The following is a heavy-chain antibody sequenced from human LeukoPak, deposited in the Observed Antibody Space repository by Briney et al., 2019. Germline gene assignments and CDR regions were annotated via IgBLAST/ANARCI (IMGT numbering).Heavy chain of an antibody. V-gene: IGHV3-23*01. CDR2: ISGSGSAT. CDR1: GFRFSTFA. J-gene: IGHJ6*02. D-gene: IGHD2/OR15-2a*01. CDR3: AKNNSPRDGMDV. Sequence: GGSLRLSCAASGFRFSTFAMSWVRQAPGKGLEWVSGISGSGSATYYADSVKGRFTISRDNSKNTLYLQMNSLRADDKAVYYCAKNNSPRDGMDVWGQGTTVTVSS.